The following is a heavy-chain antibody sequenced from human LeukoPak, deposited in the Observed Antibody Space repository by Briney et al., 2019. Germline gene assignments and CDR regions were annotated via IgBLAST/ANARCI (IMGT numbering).Heavy chain of an antibody. CDR2: IYYSGST. D-gene: IGHD6-6*01. CDR1: GGSFSSSSYY. J-gene: IGHJ4*02. CDR3: ARTWNLYSSSLVIDY. V-gene: IGHV4-39*01. Sequence: AETLSLTCTVSGGSFSSSSYYWGWLGQPPGTGREWIGSIYYSGSTYDNPSLKSRVTISVDTSKNQFSLKLSSVTAADTAVYYCARTWNLYSSSLVIDYWGQGTLVTVSS.